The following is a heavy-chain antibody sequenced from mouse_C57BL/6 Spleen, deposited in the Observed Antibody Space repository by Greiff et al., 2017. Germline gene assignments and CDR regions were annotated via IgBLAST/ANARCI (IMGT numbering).Heavy chain of an antibody. V-gene: IGHV5-6*02. J-gene: IGHJ4*01. CDR1: GFTFSSYG. D-gene: IGHD4-1*01. CDR3: ARHTGTWAMDY. Sequence: DVKLVESGGDLVKPGGSLKLSCAASGFTFSSYGMSWVRQTPDKRLEWVATISSGGSYTYYPDNVKGRFTISRDNAKNTLYLQMSSLKSEDTAMYYCARHTGTWAMDYWGQGTSVTVSS. CDR2: ISSGGSYT.